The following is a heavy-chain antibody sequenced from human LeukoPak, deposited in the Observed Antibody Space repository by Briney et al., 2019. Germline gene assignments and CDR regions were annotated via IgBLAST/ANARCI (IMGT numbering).Heavy chain of an antibody. CDR2: IWYDGSNK. CDR3: ARETIMVRGVIDY. J-gene: IGHJ4*02. D-gene: IGHD3-10*01. Sequence: PGGSPRLSCAASGFTFSSYGMHWVRQAPGKGLEWVAVIWYDGSNKYYADSVKGRFTISRDNSKNTLYLQMNSLRAEDTAVYYCARETIMVRGVIDYWGQGTLVTVSS. CDR1: GFTFSSYG. V-gene: IGHV3-33*01.